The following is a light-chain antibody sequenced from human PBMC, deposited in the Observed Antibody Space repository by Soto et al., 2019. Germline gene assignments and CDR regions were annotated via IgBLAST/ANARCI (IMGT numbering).Light chain of an antibody. CDR1: SSDVGAYNY. V-gene: IGLV2-14*03. J-gene: IGLJ1*01. Sequence: QSALTQPASVSGSPGQSIAISCTGTSSDVGAYNYVSWYQQHPGKAPKLMIYDVNNRPSGVSNRFSGSKSGNTASLTISGLQAEDEADYYCSSYTSSSLYVFGTGTQLTVL. CDR2: DVN. CDR3: SSYTSSSLYV.